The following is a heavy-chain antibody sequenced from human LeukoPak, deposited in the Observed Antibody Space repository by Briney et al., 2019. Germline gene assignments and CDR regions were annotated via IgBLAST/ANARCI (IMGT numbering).Heavy chain of an antibody. V-gene: IGHV3-66*01. CDR2: IYSGGNT. D-gene: IGHD3-22*01. J-gene: IGHJ4*02. CDR1: GFTVSGNY. CDR3: ARAHDRGYYYGFDY. Sequence: GGSLRLSCAASGFTVSGNYMSWVRQAPGKGLEWVSVIYSGGNTYYADSVQGRFTMSRENPENTLYLQMNSLRAEDTAVYYCARAHDRGYYYGFDYWGQGTPVTVSS.